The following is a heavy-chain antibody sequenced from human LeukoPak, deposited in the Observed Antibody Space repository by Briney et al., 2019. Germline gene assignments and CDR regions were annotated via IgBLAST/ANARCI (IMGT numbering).Heavy chain of an antibody. V-gene: IGHV3-74*01. CDR3: TRRVSATRWFDP. Sequence: GGSLRLSCADSGFTFSSYWMHWVRQAPGKGLVWVSRINSDGSTTNYADSVKGRFTISRDNAENTLYLQMNSLRVEDTAVYYCTRRVSATRWFDPWGQGTLVTVSS. D-gene: IGHD2-15*01. CDR2: INSDGSTT. J-gene: IGHJ5*02. CDR1: GFTFSSYW.